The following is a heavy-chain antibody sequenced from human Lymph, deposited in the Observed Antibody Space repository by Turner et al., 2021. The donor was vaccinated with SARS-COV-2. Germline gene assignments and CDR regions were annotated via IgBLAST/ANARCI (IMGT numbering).Heavy chain of an antibody. CDR1: GGTFSSYA. CDR2: VIPILGMA. J-gene: IGHJ5*02. Sequence: QVQLVQSGAEVKKPGSSVKVSCKASGGTFSSYAINWVRQAPGQGREAIGKVIPILGMANSAQKFQGRATTTADKATSTADMELSSLRSEVTAVYYCARGRQDSDRGSDYSWFDPWGQGTLVTVSS. V-gene: IGHV1-69*04. D-gene: IGHD1-26*01. CDR3: ARGRQDSDRGSDYSWFDP.